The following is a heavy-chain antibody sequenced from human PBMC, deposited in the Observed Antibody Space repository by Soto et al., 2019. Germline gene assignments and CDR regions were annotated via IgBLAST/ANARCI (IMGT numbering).Heavy chain of an antibody. CDR3: ARQGRGTWYYFDH. V-gene: IGHV1-8*01. CDR2: INPNADKA. CDR1: GYTFTTYD. D-gene: IGHD3-16*01. J-gene: IGHJ4*02. Sequence: ASVKVSCKTSGYTFTTYDINWVRQATGQGLEWMGWINPNADKAGFAQKFQGRVTMTRDTSINTVYMELNNLRSEDTAVYYCARQGRGTWYYFDHWGQGTLVTVSS.